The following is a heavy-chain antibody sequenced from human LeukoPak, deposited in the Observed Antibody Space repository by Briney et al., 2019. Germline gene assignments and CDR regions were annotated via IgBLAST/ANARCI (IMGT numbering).Heavy chain of an antibody. V-gene: IGHV4-39*01. CDR2: TEYSEKT. CDR3: ARHLHDPTFDF. CDR1: GGSISSGSISSSNYY. J-gene: IGHJ4*02. Sequence: SETLSLTCVVSGGSISSGSISSSNYYWAWLRQPPGKGLEWIGSTEYSEKTYYNPSLRGRVSIFVDASKTRFSLNLNFVTAADTAMYYCARHLHDPTFDFWGQGTLVTVSS.